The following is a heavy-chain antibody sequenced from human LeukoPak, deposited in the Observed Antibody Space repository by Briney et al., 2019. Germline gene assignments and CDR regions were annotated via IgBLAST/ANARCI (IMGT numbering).Heavy chain of an antibody. J-gene: IGHJ4*02. CDR2: ISAADGDNT. Sequence: GGSLRLSCVASGFTFRNFAMSWVGQAPGKGLEWVSAISAADGDNTYYADSVKGRFTISRDNSENTLHLQMSSLRAEDTSVYYCAKFKGHYYYVSSGYCDNWGQGTLVTVSS. CDR1: GFTFRNFA. D-gene: IGHD3-22*01. CDR3: AKFKGHYYYVSSGYCDN. V-gene: IGHV3-23*01.